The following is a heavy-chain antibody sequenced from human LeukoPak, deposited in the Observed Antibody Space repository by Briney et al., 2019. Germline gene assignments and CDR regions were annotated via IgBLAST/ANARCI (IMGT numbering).Heavy chain of an antibody. J-gene: IGHJ3*02. CDR2: IYYSGST. CDR1: GGSVSSGSYY. D-gene: IGHD5-18*01. V-gene: IGHV4-61*01. CDR3: ARSYSFDAFDI. Sequence: SETLSLTCTVSGGSVSSGSYYRSWIRQPPGEGLEWIGYIYYSGSTNYNPSLKSRVTISVDTSKNQFSLKLSSVTAADTAVYYCARSYSFDAFDIWGQGTMVTVSS.